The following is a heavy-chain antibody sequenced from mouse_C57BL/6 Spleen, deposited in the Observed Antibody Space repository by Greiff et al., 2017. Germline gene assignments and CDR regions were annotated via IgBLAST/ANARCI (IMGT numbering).Heavy chain of an antibody. J-gene: IGHJ2*01. CDR2: ISSGSSTI. Sequence: EVHLVESGGGLVKPGGSLKLSCAASGFTFSDYGMHWVRQAPEKGLEWVAYISSGSSTIYYADTVKGRFTISRDNAKNTLFLQMTSLRSEDTAMYYCARPHHYYGSTYFDYWGQGTTLTVSS. D-gene: IGHD1-1*01. V-gene: IGHV5-17*01. CDR1: GFTFSDYG. CDR3: ARPHHYYGSTYFDY.